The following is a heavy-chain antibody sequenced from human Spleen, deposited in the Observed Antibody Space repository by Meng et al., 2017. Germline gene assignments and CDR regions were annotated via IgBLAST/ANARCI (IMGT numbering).Heavy chain of an antibody. CDR3: ANIDWGEIATMSY. CDR2: ITWNGCAT. CDR1: GFTLDDYG. D-gene: IGHD5-24*01. V-gene: IGHV3-20*04. Sequence: GESLKISCAASGFTLDDYGMSRVRQIPGKGPEWVSSITWNGCATGYADSVQGRFNIPRDYAKNSLYLQMNNLRAEDTALYYCANIDWGEIATMSYWGQGTLVTVSS. J-gene: IGHJ4*02.